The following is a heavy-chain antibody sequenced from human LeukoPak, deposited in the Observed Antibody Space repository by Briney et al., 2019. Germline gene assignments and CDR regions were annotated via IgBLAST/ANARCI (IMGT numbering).Heavy chain of an antibody. CDR3: AREDGATSLTSFDY. V-gene: IGHV3-66*01. D-gene: IGHD1-26*01. Sequence: GGSLRLSCAASGFTVSSNYMSWVRQAPGKGLEWVSVIYSGGSTYYAGSVKGRFTISRDNSKNTLYLQMNSLRAEDTAVYYCAREDGATSLTSFDYWGQGTLVTVSS. CDR2: IYSGGST. CDR1: GFTVSSNY. J-gene: IGHJ4*02.